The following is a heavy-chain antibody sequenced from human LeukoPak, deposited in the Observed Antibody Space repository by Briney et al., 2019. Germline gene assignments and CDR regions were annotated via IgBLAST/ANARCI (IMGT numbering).Heavy chain of an antibody. D-gene: IGHD1-26*01. CDR2: ITGSGDGA. Sequence: GGSLRLSCAASGFTFNNHAMVWVRQGPGKRPEWVSGITGSGDGAYYTDSVKGRFAISRDNSKSTLYLQMNSLRAEDSALYYCVKGTYPDNSAYFDSWGQGTLVTVSS. V-gene: IGHV3-23*01. J-gene: IGHJ4*02. CDR3: VKGTYPDNSAYFDS. CDR1: GFTFNNHA.